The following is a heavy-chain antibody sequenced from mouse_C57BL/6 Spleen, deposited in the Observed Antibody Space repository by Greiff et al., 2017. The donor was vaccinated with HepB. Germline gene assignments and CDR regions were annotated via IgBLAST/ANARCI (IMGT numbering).Heavy chain of an antibody. CDR3: ARSGFGYYGSSFDY. Sequence: EVQRVESGPELVKPGASVKIPCKASGYTFTDYNMDWVKQSHGKSLEWIGDINPNNGGTIYNQKFKGKATLTVDKSSSTAYMELRSLTSEDTAVYYCARSGFGYYGSSFDYWGQGTTLTVSS. CDR1: GYTFTDYN. J-gene: IGHJ2*01. V-gene: IGHV1-18*01. D-gene: IGHD1-1*01. CDR2: INPNNGGT.